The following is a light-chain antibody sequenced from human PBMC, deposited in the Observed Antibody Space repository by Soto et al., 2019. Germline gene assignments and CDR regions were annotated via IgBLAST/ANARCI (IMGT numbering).Light chain of an antibody. V-gene: IGLV7-46*01. CDR2: DTS. J-gene: IGLJ7*01. CDR1: TGAVTSGHY. CDR3: LLSYSGARPHAV. Sequence: QSVVTQEPSLTVSPGGTVTLTCGSSTGAVTSGHYPYWFQQKPGQAPRTLIYDTSNKHSWTPARFSGSLLGGKAALTLSGAQHEDEAEYYCLLSYSGARPHAVFGGGTQLTVL.